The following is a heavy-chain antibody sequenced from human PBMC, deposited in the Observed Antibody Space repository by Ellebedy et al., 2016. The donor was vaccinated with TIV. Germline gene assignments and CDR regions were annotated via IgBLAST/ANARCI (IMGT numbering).Heavy chain of an antibody. J-gene: IGHJ4*02. Sequence: SQTLSLTCAISGDSVSSTSVAWSWIRQSPSRGLEWLGRTYYRSKWYNDYAVSVKSRITINPDTSKNQFSLQLNSVTPEDTAVYYCARDRVTAPRDFDYWGQGTLVTVSS. CDR3: ARDRVTAPRDFDY. V-gene: IGHV6-1*01. CDR1: GDSVSSTSVA. D-gene: IGHD1-14*01. CDR2: TYYRSKWYN.